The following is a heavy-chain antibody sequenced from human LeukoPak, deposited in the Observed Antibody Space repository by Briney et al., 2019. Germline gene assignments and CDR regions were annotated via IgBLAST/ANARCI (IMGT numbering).Heavy chain of an antibody. J-gene: IGHJ4*02. V-gene: IGHV4-39*07. CDR2: IYYSGST. CDR1: GGSISSSSYY. D-gene: IGHD1-7*01. Sequence: SETLSLTCTVSGGSISSSSYYWGWIRQPPGKGLEWIGSIYYSGSTNYNPSLKSRVTISVDTSKNQFSLKLSSVTAADTAVYYCAKDRNYVLVRWGQGTLVTVSS. CDR3: AKDRNYVLVR.